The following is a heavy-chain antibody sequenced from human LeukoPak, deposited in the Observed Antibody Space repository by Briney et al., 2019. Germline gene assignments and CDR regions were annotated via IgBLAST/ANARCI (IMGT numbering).Heavy chain of an antibody. Sequence: GGSLRLSCAASGFTVSSNYMSWVRQAPGKGLEWVSVIYSGGSTYYADSVKGRFTISRDNSKNTLYLQMNSLRAEDTAVYYCARDSVVGNAYYFDYWGQGTLVTVSS. J-gene: IGHJ4*02. CDR3: ARDSVVGNAYYFDY. D-gene: IGHD2-15*01. CDR1: GFTVSSNY. CDR2: IYSGGST. V-gene: IGHV3-53*01.